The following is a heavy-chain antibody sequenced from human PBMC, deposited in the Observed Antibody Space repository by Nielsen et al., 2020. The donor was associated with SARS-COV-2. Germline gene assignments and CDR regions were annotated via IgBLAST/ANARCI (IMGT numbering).Heavy chain of an antibody. Sequence: GGSLRLSCAASGFTFSSYSMNWVRQAPGKGLEWVSYISSSSSTIYYADSVKGRFTISRDNAKNSLYLQMNSLRAEDTAVYYCARDTVTTPLGGDYYYYGMDVWGQGTTVTVSS. D-gene: IGHD4-17*01. CDR1: GFTFSSYS. CDR3: ARDTVTTPLGGDYYYYGMDV. J-gene: IGHJ6*02. CDR2: ISSSSSTI. V-gene: IGHV3-48*04.